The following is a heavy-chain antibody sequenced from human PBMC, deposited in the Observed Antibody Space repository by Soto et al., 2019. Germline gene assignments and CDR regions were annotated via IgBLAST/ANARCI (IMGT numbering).Heavy chain of an antibody. Sequence: SETLSLTCTVSGGSISSGVYYWSWIRQHPGKGLEWIGYIYYSGSTYYNPSLKSRVTISVDTSKNQFSLKLSSVTAADTAVYYCARVRGYGMDVWGQGTTVTVSS. V-gene: IGHV4-31*03. J-gene: IGHJ6*02. CDR3: ARVRGYGMDV. CDR1: GGSISSGVYY. CDR2: IYYSGST.